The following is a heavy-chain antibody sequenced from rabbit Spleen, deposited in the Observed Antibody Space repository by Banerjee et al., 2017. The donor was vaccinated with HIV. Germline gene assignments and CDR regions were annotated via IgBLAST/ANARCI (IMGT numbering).Heavy chain of an antibody. CDR2: IYAGSSGST. CDR1: GFSFSSNDY. J-gene: IGHJ6*01. CDR3: ARDAGTSFSTYGMDL. D-gene: IGHD8-1*01. V-gene: IGHV1S40*01. Sequence: QSLEESGGDLVKPGASLTLTCTASGFSFSSNDYMCWVRQAPGKGLEWIACIYAGSSGSTYYANWAKGRFTISKTSSTTVTLQMTSLTVADTATYFCARDAGTSFSTYGMDLWGPGTLVTVS.